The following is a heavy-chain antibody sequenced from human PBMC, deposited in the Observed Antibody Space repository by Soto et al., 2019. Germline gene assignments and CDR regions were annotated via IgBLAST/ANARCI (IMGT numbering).Heavy chain of an antibody. CDR1: GFSLSTSGVG. D-gene: IGHD6-6*01. CDR3: AHSRPPRRLDY. Sequence: QITLKESGPTLVKPTQTLTLTCTFSGFSLSTSGVGVGWIRQPPGKALEWLALIYWDDDKRYSSSRNSRLTXTXXTSQAQVVLTMTTMDPVDTATYYCAHSRPPRRLDYWGQGTLITVS. J-gene: IGHJ4*02. CDR2: IYWDDDK. V-gene: IGHV2-5*02.